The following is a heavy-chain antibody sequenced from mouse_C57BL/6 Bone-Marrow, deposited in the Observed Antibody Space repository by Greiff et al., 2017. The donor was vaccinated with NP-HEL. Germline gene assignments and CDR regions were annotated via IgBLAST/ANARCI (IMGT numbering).Heavy chain of an antibody. Sequence: QVQLKQPGAELVRPGSSVKLSCKASGYTFTSYWMDWVKQRPGQGLEWIGNIYPSDSETHYNQKFKDKATLTVDKSSSTAYMQLSSLTSEDSAVYYCASLYDYDAWFAYWGQGTLVTVSA. V-gene: IGHV1-61*01. J-gene: IGHJ3*01. CDR3: ASLYDYDAWFAY. CDR1: GYTFTSYW. D-gene: IGHD2-4*01. CDR2: IYPSDSET.